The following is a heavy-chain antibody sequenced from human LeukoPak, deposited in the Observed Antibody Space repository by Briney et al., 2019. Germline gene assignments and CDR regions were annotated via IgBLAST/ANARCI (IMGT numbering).Heavy chain of an antibody. CDR3: AKDCGSWCRGAFDI. D-gene: IGHD6-13*01. V-gene: IGHV1-18*01. Sequence: ASVKVSCKASGYTFTSYGISWVRQAPGQGLEWMGWISAYNGNTNYAQKLQGRVTMTTDTSTSTAYMELRSLRAEDTAVYYCAKDCGSWCRGAFDIWGQGTMVTVSS. J-gene: IGHJ3*02. CDR1: GYTFTSYG. CDR2: ISAYNGNT.